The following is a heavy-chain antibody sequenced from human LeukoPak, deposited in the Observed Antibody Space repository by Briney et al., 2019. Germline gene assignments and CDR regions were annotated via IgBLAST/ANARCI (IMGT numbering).Heavy chain of an antibody. CDR1: GFTFSSYW. Sequence: GGSLRLSCAASGFTFSSYWMHWVRQAPGKGLVWVSRINSDGSSTSYADSVKGRFTISRDNAKNTLYLQMNSLRAEDTAVYYCARHLDGSGISSGFDPWGQGTLVTVSS. J-gene: IGHJ5*02. V-gene: IGHV3-74*01. D-gene: IGHD3-10*01. CDR2: INSDGSST. CDR3: ARHLDGSGISSGFDP.